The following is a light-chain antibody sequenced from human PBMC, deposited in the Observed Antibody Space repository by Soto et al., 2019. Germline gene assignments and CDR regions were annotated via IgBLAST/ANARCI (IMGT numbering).Light chain of an antibody. CDR2: AVS. J-gene: IGLJ2*01. CDR3: CSYGGRILVI. CDR1: SSDIGGYNY. Sequence: QSALTQPASVSGSPGQSITISCTGTSSDIGGYNYVSWYQQYPGKAPRLLIYAVSNRPSGVSDRFSGSKSGNTASLPISGLQAEDEAHYYCCSYGGRILVIFGEGTKLTVL. V-gene: IGLV2-14*01.